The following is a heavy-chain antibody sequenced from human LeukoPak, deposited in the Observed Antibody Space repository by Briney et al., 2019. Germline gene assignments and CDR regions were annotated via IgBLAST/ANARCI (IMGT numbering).Heavy chain of an antibody. V-gene: IGHV4-59*07. CDR3: ARNAYYDILTGYYPFDP. Sequence: PSDTLSLTCTVSGGSISSYYWSWIRQPPGKGLEWIGYIYYSGSTNYNPSLKSRVTISVDTSKNQFSLKLSSVTAADTAVYYCARNAYYDILTGYYPFDPWGQGTLVTVSS. J-gene: IGHJ5*02. CDR1: GGSISSYY. CDR2: IYYSGST. D-gene: IGHD3-9*01.